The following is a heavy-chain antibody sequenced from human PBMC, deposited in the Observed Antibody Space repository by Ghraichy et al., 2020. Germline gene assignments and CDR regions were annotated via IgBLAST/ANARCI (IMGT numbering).Heavy chain of an antibody. CDR2: INHSGST. D-gene: IGHD3-10*01. CDR3: ARGLRVRGVTV. J-gene: IGHJ4*02. CDR1: GGSFSDYY. Sequence: SETLSLTCAVYGGSFSDYYWTWIRQPPGKGLEWIGEINHSGSTNYNPSLKSRVTISVDTSKNQFSLKLSSVTAADTAVYYCARGLRVRGVTVWGQGTLVTVSS. V-gene: IGHV4-34*01.